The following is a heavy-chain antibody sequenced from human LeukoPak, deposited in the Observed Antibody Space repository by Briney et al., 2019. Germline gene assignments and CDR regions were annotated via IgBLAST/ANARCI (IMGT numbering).Heavy chain of an antibody. Sequence: SETLSLTCTVSGGSISSYYWSWIRQPAGKGLEWIGRIYTSGSTNYNPSLKSRVTMSVDTSKNQFSLKLSSVTAADTAVYYCARDPFSVAGYYYYYGMDVWGQGTTVTVSS. V-gene: IGHV4-4*07. CDR3: ARDPFSVAGYYYYYGMDV. D-gene: IGHD6-19*01. J-gene: IGHJ6*02. CDR2: IYTSGST. CDR1: GGSISSYY.